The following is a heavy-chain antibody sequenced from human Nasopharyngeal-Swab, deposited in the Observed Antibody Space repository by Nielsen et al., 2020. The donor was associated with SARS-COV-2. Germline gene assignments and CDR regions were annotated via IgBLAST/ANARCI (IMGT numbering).Heavy chain of an antibody. V-gene: IGHV4-34*01. D-gene: IGHD6-6*01. CDR3: ARGAHSSSSGVGNWFDP. J-gene: IGHJ5*02. CDR2: INHSGST. Sequence: WIRQHPGKGLEWIGEINHSGSTNYNPSLKSRVTISVDTSKNQFSLKLSSVTAADTAVYYCARGAHSSSSGVGNWFDPWGQGTLVTVSS.